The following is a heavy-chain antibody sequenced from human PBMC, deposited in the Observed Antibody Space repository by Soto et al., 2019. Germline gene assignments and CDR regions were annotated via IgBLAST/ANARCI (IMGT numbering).Heavy chain of an antibody. D-gene: IGHD3-22*01. V-gene: IGHV1-69*01. CDR3: ARGRSGYVLFTEF. CDR1: GGLFSSYA. Sequence: QEQLVQSGAEVKKSGSSVKVSCKDTGGLFSSYAVSWVRQAPGQGLEWMGGIIPVFDTVYYAQKFQGRVTITADESTNTVYMELSCLRSEDTAMYYCARGRSGYVLFTEFWGQGTLVTVSS. CDR2: IIPVFDTV. J-gene: IGHJ4*02.